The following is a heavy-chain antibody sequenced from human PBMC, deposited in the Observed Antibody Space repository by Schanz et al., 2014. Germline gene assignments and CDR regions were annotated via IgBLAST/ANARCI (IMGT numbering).Heavy chain of an antibody. CDR3: ARDVYRSGRPFDL. J-gene: IGHJ5*02. Sequence: QVQLVESGGGLVKPGGSLRLSCAASGFTFTDYYISWIRQAPGMGLEWVSYISHNTFYTDYADSVKGRFTISRDNAKTSVYLQMNTLRAGDTAIYFCARDVYRSGRPFDLWGQGTLVTVSS. CDR2: ISHNTFYT. CDR1: GFTFTDYY. D-gene: IGHD5-18*01. V-gene: IGHV3-11*06.